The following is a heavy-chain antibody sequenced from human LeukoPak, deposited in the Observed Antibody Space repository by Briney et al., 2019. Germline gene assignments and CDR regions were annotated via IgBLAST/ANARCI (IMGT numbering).Heavy chain of an antibody. CDR1: GWSFNDYY. V-gene: IGHV4-34*01. J-gene: IGHJ5*02. CDR2: INARGDT. Sequence: SETLSLPCAVYGWSFNDYYWNWVRQPPGKGLEWIGEINARGDTNYNPSLKSRVTISVDSSKNQFSLTLTSMIAADTAIYYCARGQVPAARGYNWFDPWGQGTLVTVSS. CDR3: ARGQVPAARGYNWFDP. D-gene: IGHD2-2*01.